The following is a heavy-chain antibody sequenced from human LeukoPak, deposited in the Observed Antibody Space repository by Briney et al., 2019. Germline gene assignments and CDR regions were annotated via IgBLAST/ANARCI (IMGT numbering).Heavy chain of an antibody. D-gene: IGHD2-15*01. CDR1: GGTFSSYT. Sequence: SVKVSCKASGGTFSSYTISWWRQAPGQGLEWMGRIIPILGIANYAQKFQGRVTITADKSTSTAYMELSSLRSGDTAVYYCAREIIRRYCSGGSCYSAFDPWGQGTLVTVSS. J-gene: IGHJ5*02. CDR2: IIPILGIA. V-gene: IGHV1-69*04. CDR3: AREIIRRYCSGGSCYSAFDP.